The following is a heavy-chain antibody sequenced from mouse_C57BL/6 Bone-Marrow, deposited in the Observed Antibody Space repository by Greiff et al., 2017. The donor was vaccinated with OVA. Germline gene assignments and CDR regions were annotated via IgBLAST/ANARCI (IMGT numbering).Heavy chain of an antibody. CDR3: ARDDYDVAFAY. CDR2: IYPGDGDT. J-gene: IGHJ3*01. Sequence: VKLQESGAELVKPGASVKISCKASGYAFSSYWMNWVKQRPGKGLEWIGQIYPGDGDTNYNGKFKGKATLTADKSSSTAYMQLSSLTSEDSAVYFCARDDYDVAFAYWGQGTLVTVSA. V-gene: IGHV1-80*01. D-gene: IGHD2-4*01. CDR1: GYAFSSYW.